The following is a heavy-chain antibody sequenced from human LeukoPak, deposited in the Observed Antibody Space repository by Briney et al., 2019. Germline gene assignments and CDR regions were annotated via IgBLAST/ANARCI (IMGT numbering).Heavy chain of an antibody. V-gene: IGHV3-7*03. CDR1: GFTFSSYW. Sequence: SGGSLRLSCAASGFTFSSYWMSWVRQAPGKGLEWVANIKQDGSEKYYVDSVKGRFTISRDNAKNSLYLQMNSLRAGDTAVYYCARYLQYYYDSTYFDYWGQGTLVTVSS. CDR2: IKQDGSEK. J-gene: IGHJ4*02. CDR3: ARYLQYYYDSTYFDY. D-gene: IGHD3-22*01.